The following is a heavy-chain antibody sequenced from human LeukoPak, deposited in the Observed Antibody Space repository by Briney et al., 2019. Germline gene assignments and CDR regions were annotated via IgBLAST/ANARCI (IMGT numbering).Heavy chain of an antibody. D-gene: IGHD5-18*01. CDR1: GYTFTGYY. CDR2: INPNSGGT. J-gene: IGHJ3*02. CDR3: ATDTAMVSHAFDI. Sequence: ASVKVSCKASGYTFTGYYMHWVRQAPGQGLEWMGWINPNSGGTNYAQKFQGRVTMTRDTSISTAYMELSRLRSDDTAVYYCATDTAMVSHAFDIWGQGTMVTVSS. V-gene: IGHV1-2*02.